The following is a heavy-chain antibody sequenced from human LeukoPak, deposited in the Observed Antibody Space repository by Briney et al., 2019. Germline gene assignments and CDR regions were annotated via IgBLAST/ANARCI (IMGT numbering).Heavy chain of an antibody. D-gene: IGHD1-26*01. J-gene: IGHJ6*02. CDR1: SGSLRGYY. Sequence: SETLSLTCGLLSGSLRGYYWSWIRQPAGKGLEWIGRIYTSGSTNYNPSLKSRVTMSVDTSKNQFSLKLSSVTAADTAVYYCARELPFYYGMDVWGQGTTVTVSS. V-gene: IGHV4-4*07. CDR2: IYTSGST. CDR3: ARELPFYYGMDV.